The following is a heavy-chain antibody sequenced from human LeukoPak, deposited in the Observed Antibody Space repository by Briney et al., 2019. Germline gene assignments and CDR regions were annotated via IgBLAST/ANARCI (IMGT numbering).Heavy chain of an antibody. Sequence: PGESLKCSCNGSGYSFTSYWIGWVPQMPGKGLGGMGCIYPGDSDTRYSPSFQGHVTISADKSISTACLQWISLKASDTAMYYCASPGLRDFFDYWGQGTLVTVSS. CDR2: IYPGDSDT. D-gene: IGHD5/OR15-5a*01. J-gene: IGHJ4*02. CDR3: ASPGLRDFFDY. V-gene: IGHV5-51*03. CDR1: GYSFTSYW.